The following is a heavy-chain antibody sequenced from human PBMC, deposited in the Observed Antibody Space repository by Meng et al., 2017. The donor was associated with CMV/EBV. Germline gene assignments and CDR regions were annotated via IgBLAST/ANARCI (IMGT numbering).Heavy chain of an antibody. CDR2: IVVGSGNT. D-gene: IGHD2/OR15-2a*01. Sequence: SVKVSCKASGFTFTSSAVPWVRQARGQRLEWIGWIVVGSGNTNYAQKFQERVTITRDMSTSTAYMELSSLRSEDTAVYYCAADNNIYDMDVWGQGTTVTVSS. V-gene: IGHV1-58*01. J-gene: IGHJ6*02. CDR3: AADNNIYDMDV. CDR1: GFTFTSSA.